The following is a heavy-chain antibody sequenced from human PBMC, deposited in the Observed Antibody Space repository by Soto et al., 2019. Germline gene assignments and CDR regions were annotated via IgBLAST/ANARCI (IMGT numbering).Heavy chain of an antibody. CDR2: ISGSGGST. D-gene: IGHD3-10*01. J-gene: IGHJ6*02. Sequence: EVQLLESGGGLVQPGGSLRLSCAASGFTFSSYAMSWVRQAPGKGLEWVSAISGSGGSTYYADSVKARFTISRDNSKNTLYLQKDSLRAEDTAVYYCAKVKCSGSNYYYYGMDVWGQGTTVTVSS. CDR3: AKVKCSGSNYYYYGMDV. V-gene: IGHV3-23*01. CDR1: GFTFSSYA.